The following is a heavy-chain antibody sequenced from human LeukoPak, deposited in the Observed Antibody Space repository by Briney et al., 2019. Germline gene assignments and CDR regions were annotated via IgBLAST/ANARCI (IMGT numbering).Heavy chain of an antibody. CDR3: AKARGYCSSTSCSKGGYFDY. D-gene: IGHD2-2*01. Sequence: GGSLRLSCAASGFTFSSYAMSWVRQAPGKGLEWVSAISGSGGSTYYADSVKGRFTISRDNSKNTLYLQMNSLRAEDTAVYYCAKARGYCSSTSCSKGGYFDYRGQGTLVTVSS. J-gene: IGHJ4*02. V-gene: IGHV3-23*01. CDR2: ISGSGGST. CDR1: GFTFSSYA.